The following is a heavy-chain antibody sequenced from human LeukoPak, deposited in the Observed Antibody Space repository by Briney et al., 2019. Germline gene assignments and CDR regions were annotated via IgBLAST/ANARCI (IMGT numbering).Heavy chain of an antibody. J-gene: IGHJ6*02. CDR3: ARDEGSGFDWLLNSYGMDV. Sequence: SETLSLTCTVSGGSIRSSYYYWGWIRQPPGKGLEWIGSIYDSGSTYYNPSLKSRVTISVDMSKNQFSLKLNSVTAADTAVYYCARDEGSGFDWLLNSYGMDVWGQGTTVTVSS. CDR1: GGSIRSSYYY. V-gene: IGHV4-39*02. D-gene: IGHD3-9*01. CDR2: IYDSGST.